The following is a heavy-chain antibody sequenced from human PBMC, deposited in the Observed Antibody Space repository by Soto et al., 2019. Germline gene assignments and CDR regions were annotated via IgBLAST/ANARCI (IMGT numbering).Heavy chain of an antibody. D-gene: IGHD6-13*01. Sequence: ASVKVSCKASGYTFTSYAMHWVRQAPGQRLEWMGWINAGNGNTKYSQKNQGRVTITRDTSASTAYMELSSLKSEDTAVYYCATDREAAAGAFYYYYGMDVWGQGTTVTVSS. J-gene: IGHJ6*02. V-gene: IGHV1-3*01. CDR2: INAGNGNT. CDR3: ATDREAAAGAFYYYYGMDV. CDR1: GYTFTSYA.